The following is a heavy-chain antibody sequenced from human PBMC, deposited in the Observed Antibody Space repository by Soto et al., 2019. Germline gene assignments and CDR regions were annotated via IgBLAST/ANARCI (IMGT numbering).Heavy chain of an antibody. CDR2: IYYTGST. J-gene: IGHJ4*01. V-gene: IGHV4-59*01. CDR3: ARTLGDSSGFV. D-gene: IGHD3-22*01. CDR1: GGSIRSYY. Sequence: SETLSLTCTVSGGSIRSYYWSWIRQPPGKGLEWIGYIYYTGSTKYNSSLKSRVTISVDTSKNQFSLKLSSVTAADTAVYYCARTLGDSSGFVWGHGTLVTV.